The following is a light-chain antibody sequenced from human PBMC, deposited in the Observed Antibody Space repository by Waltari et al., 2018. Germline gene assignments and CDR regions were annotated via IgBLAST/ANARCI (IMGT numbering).Light chain of an antibody. V-gene: IGLV1-47*01. Sequence: QSVLTQPPSASGTPGQRVTISCSGSSSNTGSNYVFWSPQLPGTAPKLLIYRNNQRPSGVPDRFSGSKSGTSASLAISGLRSEDEADYYCAAWDDSLSGVVFGGGTKLTVL. CDR3: AAWDDSLSGVV. CDR2: RNN. CDR1: SSNTGSNY. J-gene: IGLJ2*01.